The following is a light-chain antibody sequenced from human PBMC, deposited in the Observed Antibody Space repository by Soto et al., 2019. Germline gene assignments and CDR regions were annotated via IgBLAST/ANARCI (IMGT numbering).Light chain of an antibody. CDR1: QDISNY. Sequence: DIQMTQSPSSLSASVGDRVTITCQASQDISNYLNWYQQKPGKAPKLLIYDASNLETGVPSRFSGSGSGTDFTFTISSLQPEDIATYYCQQRSNWPQTFGQGTKLEIK. CDR3: QQRSNWPQT. J-gene: IGKJ2*01. V-gene: IGKV1-33*01. CDR2: DAS.